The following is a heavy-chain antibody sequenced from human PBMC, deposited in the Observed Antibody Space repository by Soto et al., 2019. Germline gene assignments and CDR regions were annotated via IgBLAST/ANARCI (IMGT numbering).Heavy chain of an antibody. CDR1: GGTFSSYA. Sequence: SVKVSCKASGGTFSSYAISWVRQAPGQGLEWMGGIIPIFGTANYAQKFQGRVTITADESTSTAYMELSSLRSEDTAMYYCARSKAAAGPSYGMDVWGQGTTVTVSS. CDR2: IIPIFGTA. CDR3: ARSKAAAGPSYGMDV. V-gene: IGHV1-69*13. J-gene: IGHJ6*02. D-gene: IGHD6-13*01.